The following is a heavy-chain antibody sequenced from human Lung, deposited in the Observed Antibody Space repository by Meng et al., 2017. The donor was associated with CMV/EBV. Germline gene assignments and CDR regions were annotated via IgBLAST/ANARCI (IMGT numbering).Heavy chain of an antibody. J-gene: IGHJ2*01. V-gene: IGHV3-53*01. CDR3: ARYIAARRNWYFDL. CDR1: GFTVSGNY. Sequence: AASGFTVSGNYMSWVSQAPGKGLEWISVIYSGGNAYCADSVKGRFTISRDNSKNTLYLQMNSLRAEDTAVYYCARYIAARRNWYFDLWGRGTLVTVSS. D-gene: IGHD6-6*01. CDR2: IYSGGNA.